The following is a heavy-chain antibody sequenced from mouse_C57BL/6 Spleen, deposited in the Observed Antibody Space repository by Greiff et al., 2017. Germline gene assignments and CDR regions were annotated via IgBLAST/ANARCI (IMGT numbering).Heavy chain of an antibody. V-gene: IGHV3-6*01. CDR1: GYSITSGYY. Sequence: DVKLQESGPGLVKPSQSLSLTCSVTGYSITSGYYWNWIRQFPGNKLEWMGYISYDGSNNYNPSLKNRISITRDTSKNQFFLKLNSVTTEDTATYYCAKIYDGYYGYFDVWGTGTTVTVSS. D-gene: IGHD2-3*01. CDR2: ISYDGSN. CDR3: AKIYDGYYGYFDV. J-gene: IGHJ1*03.